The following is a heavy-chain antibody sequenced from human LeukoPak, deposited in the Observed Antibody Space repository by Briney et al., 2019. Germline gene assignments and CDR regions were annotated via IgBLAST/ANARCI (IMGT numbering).Heavy chain of an antibody. CDR3: ARGFELITFGGAIGKLNWFDS. J-gene: IGHJ5*01. CDR2: IVVGSGNT. Sequence: SVKVSCKASGFTFTSSAMQWVRQARGQRLEWIGWIVVGSGNTNYAQKFQERVTITRDMSTSTAYMELSSLRAEDTAVYYCARGFELITFGGAIGKLNWFDSWGQGTLVTVSS. CDR1: GFTFTSSA. D-gene: IGHD3-16*02. V-gene: IGHV1-58*02.